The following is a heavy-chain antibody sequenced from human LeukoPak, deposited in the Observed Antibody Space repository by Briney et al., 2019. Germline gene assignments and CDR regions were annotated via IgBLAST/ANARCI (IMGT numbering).Heavy chain of an antibody. CDR1: GYTFTSYD. Sequence: ASVKVSCKASGYTFTSYDINWVRQATGQGLEWMGWMNPNSGNTGYAQKFQGRVTMTRNTSISTAYMELSSLRSEDTAVYYCASGYYDFRSGYYLRAYYYYGMDVWGQGTTVTVSS. CDR3: ASGYYDFRSGYYLRAYYYYGMDV. CDR2: MNPNSGNT. D-gene: IGHD3-3*01. J-gene: IGHJ6*02. V-gene: IGHV1-8*01.